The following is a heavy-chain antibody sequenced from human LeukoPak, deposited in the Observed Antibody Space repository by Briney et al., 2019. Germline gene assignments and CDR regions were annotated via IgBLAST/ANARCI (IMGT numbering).Heavy chain of an antibody. CDR2: VNHRGST. J-gene: IGHJ4*02. V-gene: IGHV4-34*01. Sequence: SETLSLTCTVSGGSISSYYWTWIRQPPGKGLEWIGEVNHRGSTNYTPSLKSRVTVSVDTSKNQFSLRLSSVTAADTAVYYCARGLRTRGWGYWGQGTLVTVSS. D-gene: IGHD6-19*01. CDR3: ARGLRTRGWGY. CDR1: GGSISSYY.